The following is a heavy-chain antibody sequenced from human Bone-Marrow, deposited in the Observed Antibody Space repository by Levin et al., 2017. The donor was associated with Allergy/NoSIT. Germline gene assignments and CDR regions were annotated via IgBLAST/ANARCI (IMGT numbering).Heavy chain of an antibody. D-gene: IGHD3-9*01. CDR2: INPSSGST. J-gene: IGHJ4*02. CDR1: GYTFTSYS. V-gene: IGHV1-46*01. CDR3: TRNSHYDTLTDSVSGFDC. Sequence: GGSLRLSCKASGYTFTSYSLHWVRQAPGQGLEWMGVINPSSGSTTYAQRFQGRVSMTRDMSTSSVYMELRSLRSEDAAVYYCTRNSHYDTLTDSVSGFDCWGQGTLVTVSS.